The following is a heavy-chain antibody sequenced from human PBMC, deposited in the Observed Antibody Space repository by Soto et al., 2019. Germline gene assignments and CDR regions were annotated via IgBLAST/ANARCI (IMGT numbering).Heavy chain of an antibody. CDR1: GFTFSSYA. CDR2: ISGSGGST. D-gene: IGHD2-15*01. CDR3: AKSSASNYCSGGSCYPASLPDY. J-gene: IGHJ4*02. Sequence: GGSLRLSCAASGFTFSSYAMSWVRQAPGKGQEWVSAISGSGGSTYYADSVKSRFTISRDNSKNTLYLQMNSLRAEDTAVYYCAKSSASNYCSGGSCYPASLPDYWGQGTLVTVSS. V-gene: IGHV3-23*01.